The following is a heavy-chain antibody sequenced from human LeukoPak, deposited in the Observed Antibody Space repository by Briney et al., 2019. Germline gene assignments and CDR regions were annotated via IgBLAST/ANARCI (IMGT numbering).Heavy chain of an antibody. CDR1: GGSISSYY. V-gene: IGHV4-59*01. Sequence: SETLSLTCTVSGGSISSYYWSWIRQPPGKGLEWIGYIYYSGSTNYNPPLKSRVTISVDTSKNQFSLKLSSVTAADTAVYYCARVGYYYYYGMDVWGQGTTVTVSS. CDR2: IYYSGST. J-gene: IGHJ6*02. D-gene: IGHD3-3*01. CDR3: ARVGYYYYYGMDV.